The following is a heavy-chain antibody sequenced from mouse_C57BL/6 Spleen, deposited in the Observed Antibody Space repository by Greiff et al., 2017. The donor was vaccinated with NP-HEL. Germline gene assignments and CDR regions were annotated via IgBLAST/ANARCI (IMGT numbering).Heavy chain of an antibody. J-gene: IGHJ3*01. CDR3: ARDRGSTWFAY. CDR1: GYSFTGYF. V-gene: IGHV1-20*01. D-gene: IGHD1-1*01. CDR2: INPYNGDT. Sequence: DVQLQESGPELVKPGDSVKISCKASGYSFTGYFMNWVMQSHGKSLEWIGRINPYNGDTLYNQKFKGKATLTVDKSSSTAHMELRSLTSEDSAVYYCARDRGSTWFAYWGQGTLVTVSA.